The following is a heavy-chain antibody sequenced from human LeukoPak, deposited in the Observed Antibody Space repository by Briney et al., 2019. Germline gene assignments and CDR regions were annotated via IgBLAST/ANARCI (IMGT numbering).Heavy chain of an antibody. D-gene: IGHD3-3*01. Sequence: GGSLRLSCAASGFTFSSYSMNWVRQAPGMGLEWVSSISSSSSYIYYADSVKGRFTISRDNAKNSLYLQMNSLRAEDTAVYYCARYYDFWSGYCPFDYWGQGTLVTVSS. CDR2: ISSSSSYI. J-gene: IGHJ4*02. V-gene: IGHV3-21*01. CDR1: GFTFSSYS. CDR3: ARYYDFWSGYCPFDY.